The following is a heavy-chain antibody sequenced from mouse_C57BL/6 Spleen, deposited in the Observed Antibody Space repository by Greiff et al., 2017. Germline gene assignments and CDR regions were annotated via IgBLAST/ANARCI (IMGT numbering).Heavy chain of an antibody. D-gene: IGHD3-2*02. CDR2: ISDGGSYT. V-gene: IGHV5-4*01. CDR3: ARLDSSGYVGWFAY. CDR1: GFTFSSYA. J-gene: IGHJ3*01. Sequence: EVQGVESGGGLVKPGGSLKLSCAASGFTFSSYAMSWVRQTPEKRLEWVATISDGGSYTYYPDNVKGRFTISRDNAKNNLYLQMSHLKSEDTAMYYCARLDSSGYVGWFAYWGQGTLVTVSA.